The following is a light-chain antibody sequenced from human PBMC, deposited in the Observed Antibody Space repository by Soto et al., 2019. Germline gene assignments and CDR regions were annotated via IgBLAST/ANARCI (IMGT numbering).Light chain of an antibody. J-gene: IGKJ1*01. CDR1: QSINSW. CDR3: QQYNSYPWT. Sequence: DIHMTQSPSTLSASLGDRVSITCRASQSINSWLAWYQQKPGKAPKLLIYDASSLQSGVPSRFSGSESGAEFTLTISGLQPDDFATYYCQQYNSYPWTFGQGTKVEIK. V-gene: IGKV1-5*01. CDR2: DAS.